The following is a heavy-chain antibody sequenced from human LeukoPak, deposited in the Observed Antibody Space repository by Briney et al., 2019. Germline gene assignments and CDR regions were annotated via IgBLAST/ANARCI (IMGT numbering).Heavy chain of an antibody. D-gene: IGHD5-18*01. CDR2: IYYSGST. Sequence: MPSETLSLTCTVSGGSISSSSYYWGWIRQPPGKGLEWIGSIYYSGSTYYNPSLKSRVTISVDTSKNQFSLKLSSVTAADTAVYYCARRRSRDTAMVTVGWGQGTLVTVSS. V-gene: IGHV4-39*01. CDR1: GGSISSSSYY. J-gene: IGHJ4*02. CDR3: ARRRSRDTAMVTVG.